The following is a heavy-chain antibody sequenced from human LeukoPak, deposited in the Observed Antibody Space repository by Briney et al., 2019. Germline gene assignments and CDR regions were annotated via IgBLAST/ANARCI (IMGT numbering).Heavy chain of an antibody. CDR2: ISSSGSTI. CDR1: GFTFSDYY. Sequence: PGGSLRLSCAASGFTFSDYYMSWIRQAPGKGLKWVSYISSSGSTIYYADSVKGRFTISRDNAKNSLYLQMNSLRAEDTAVYYCARDMSVIDFWSNKEPSLPFDYWGQGTLVTVSS. CDR3: ARDMSVIDFWSNKEPSLPFDY. V-gene: IGHV3-11*04. J-gene: IGHJ4*02. D-gene: IGHD3-3*01.